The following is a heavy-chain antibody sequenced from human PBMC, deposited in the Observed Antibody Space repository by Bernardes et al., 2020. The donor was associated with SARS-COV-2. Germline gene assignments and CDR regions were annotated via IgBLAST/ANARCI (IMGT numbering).Heavy chain of an antibody. J-gene: IGHJ4*02. V-gene: IGHV3-74*01. Sequence: CAASGFTFGNYWMHWVRQAPGKGLEWVSRIEIDGSSTTYADSVKGRFTVSRDNAKNTLYLQLNSLRVEDTAVYYCARDGGYCSGGVCYGGYCDYWGQGTLVTVSS. CDR3: ARDGGYCSGGVCYGGYCDY. CDR1: GFTFGNYW. D-gene: IGHD2-8*02. CDR2: IEIDGSST.